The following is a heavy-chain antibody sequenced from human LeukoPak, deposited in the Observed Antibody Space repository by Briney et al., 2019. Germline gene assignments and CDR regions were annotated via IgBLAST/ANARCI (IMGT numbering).Heavy chain of an antibody. CDR1: GGSISSGGYY. CDR2: IYYSGST. Sequence: SQTLSLTCTVSGGSISSGGYYWSWIRQHPGKGLEWIGYIYYSGSTYYNPSLKSRVTISVDTSKNQFSLKLSSVTAADTAVYHCARLQMTTVTFDYWGQGTLVTVSS. D-gene: IGHD4-17*01. CDR3: ARLQMTTVTFDY. V-gene: IGHV4-31*03. J-gene: IGHJ4*02.